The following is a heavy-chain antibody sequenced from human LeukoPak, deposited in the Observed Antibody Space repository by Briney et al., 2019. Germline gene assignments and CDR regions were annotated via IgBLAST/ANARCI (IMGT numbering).Heavy chain of an antibody. CDR1: GGSFSGYY. CDR3: ARELTFRTSGYSSSWYLRNWFDP. V-gene: IGHV4-34*01. J-gene: IGHJ5*02. Sequence: SETLSLTCAVYGGSFSGYYWRWIRQPPGKGLEWIGEINHSGSTNYNPSLKSRVTISVDTSKNQFSLKLSSVTAADTAVYYCARELTFRTSGYSSSWYLRNWFDPWGQGTLVTVSS. D-gene: IGHD6-13*01. CDR2: INHSGST.